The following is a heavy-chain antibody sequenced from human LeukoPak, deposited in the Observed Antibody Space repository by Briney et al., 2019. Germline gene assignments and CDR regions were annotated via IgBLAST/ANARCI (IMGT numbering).Heavy chain of an antibody. CDR3: ARGPAPLGVVVPAAFYLDY. D-gene: IGHD2-2*01. J-gene: IGHJ4*02. CDR1: GGSFSGYY. CDR2: INHSGST. Sequence: SETLSLTCAVYGGSFSGYYWSWIRQPPGEGLEWIGEINHSGSTNYNPSLKSRVTISVDTSKNQFSLKLSSVTAADTAVYYCARGPAPLGVVVPAAFYLDYWGQGTLVTVSS. V-gene: IGHV4-34*01.